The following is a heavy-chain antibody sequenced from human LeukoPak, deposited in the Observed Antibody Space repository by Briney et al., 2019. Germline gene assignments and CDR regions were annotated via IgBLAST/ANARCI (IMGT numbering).Heavy chain of an antibody. V-gene: IGHV4-61*02. Sequence: SQTLSLTCTVSGGSISSGSYYWSWIRQPAGKGLEWIGRIYTSGSTNYNPSLRSRVTISVDTSKNQFSLKLSSVTAADTAVYYCARDVTVTTRYYYYYYMDVWGKGTTVTVSS. CDR2: IYTSGST. J-gene: IGHJ6*03. D-gene: IGHD4-17*01. CDR1: GGSISSGSYY. CDR3: ARDVTVTTRYYYYYYMDV.